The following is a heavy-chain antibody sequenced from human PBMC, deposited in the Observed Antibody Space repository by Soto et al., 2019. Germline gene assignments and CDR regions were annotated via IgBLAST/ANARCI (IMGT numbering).Heavy chain of an antibody. CDR1: GFTFSSYG. CDR3: ARGYRSYYYYGMDV. Sequence: QVQLVESGGGVVQPGRSLRLSCAASGFTFSSYGMHWVRQAPGKGLEWVAVIWYDGSNKYYADSVKGRFTISRDNSKNTLYLQMNSLRAEDTAVYYCARGYRSYYYYGMDVWGQGTTVTVSS. V-gene: IGHV3-33*01. CDR2: IWYDGSNK. J-gene: IGHJ6*02. D-gene: IGHD5-18*01.